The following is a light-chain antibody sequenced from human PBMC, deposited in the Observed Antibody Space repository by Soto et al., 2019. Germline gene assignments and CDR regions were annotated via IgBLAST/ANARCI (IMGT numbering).Light chain of an antibody. V-gene: IGKV1-5*03. Sequence: DIPMTQSPSTLSASVGDRVTITCRASQSISSWLAWYQQKPGKAPKLLIYKASSLESGVPSRFSGSGSGTEFTLTISSLQPDDFATYYCQQYNSYPVYTFGQGTKLEIK. CDR1: QSISSW. CDR3: QQYNSYPVYT. J-gene: IGKJ2*01. CDR2: KAS.